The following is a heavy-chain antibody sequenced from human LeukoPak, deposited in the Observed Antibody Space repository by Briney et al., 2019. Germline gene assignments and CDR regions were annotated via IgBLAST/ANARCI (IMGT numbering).Heavy chain of an antibody. CDR3: AGGLDGNNGY. V-gene: IGHV3-64*01. J-gene: IGHJ4*02. Sequence: PGGSLRLSCAASGFTFSNYWMHWVRQAPGKGLEYVSTISPDGGTTFYANSVKGRITISRDNSKNTLYLQMGSLRAEDMAVYYCAGGLDGNNGYWGQGTLVTVSS. CDR1: GFTFSNYW. CDR2: ISPDGGTT. D-gene: IGHD5-24*01.